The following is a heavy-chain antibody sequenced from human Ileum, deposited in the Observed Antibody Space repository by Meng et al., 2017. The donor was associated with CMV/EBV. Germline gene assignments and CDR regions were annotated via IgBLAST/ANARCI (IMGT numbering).Heavy chain of an antibody. J-gene: IGHJ4*02. CDR1: GFTFSSFA. CDR2: ITDGSRTT. CDR3: AKMILDLVPSKLVAYFDH. Sequence: GSLKISCAASGFTFSSFAMGWVRQAPGQGLEWVSTITDGSRTTYYADSVKGRVTISRDTSQNTLYLEFKSLRVEDTAVYYCAKMILDLVPSKLVAYFDHWGQGTVVTVSS. V-gene: IGHV3-23*01. D-gene: IGHD1-26*01.